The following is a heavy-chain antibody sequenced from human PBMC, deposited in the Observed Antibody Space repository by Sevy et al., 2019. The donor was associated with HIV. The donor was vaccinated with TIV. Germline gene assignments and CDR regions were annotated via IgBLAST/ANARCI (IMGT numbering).Heavy chain of an antibody. D-gene: IGHD6-13*01. J-gene: IGHJ5*02. CDR2: INPNSGGT. CDR1: GYTFTGYY. Sequence: ASVKVSCKASGYTFTGYYMHWVRQAPGQGLEWMGWINPNSGGTNYAQKFQGRVTMTRDTSISTAYMELGMLGADDTAVYYCAGNGVRAAAGRVGWFDPWGQGTLVTVSS. V-gene: IGHV1-2*02. CDR3: AGNGVRAAAGRVGWFDP.